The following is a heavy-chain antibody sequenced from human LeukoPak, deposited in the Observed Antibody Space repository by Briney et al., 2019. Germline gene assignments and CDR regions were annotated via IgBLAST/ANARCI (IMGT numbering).Heavy chain of an antibody. Sequence: ASVKVSCKVSGYSFTSNYIHWVRQAPGQGLEWMGMIYPRDGSTSYAQRFQDRVTVTRDTSTSTVHMELSGLRSEDTAVYYCARDQEGFDYWGQGTLVTVSS. V-gene: IGHV1-46*01. CDR1: GYSFTSNY. CDR2: IYPRDGST. J-gene: IGHJ4*02. CDR3: ARDQEGFDY.